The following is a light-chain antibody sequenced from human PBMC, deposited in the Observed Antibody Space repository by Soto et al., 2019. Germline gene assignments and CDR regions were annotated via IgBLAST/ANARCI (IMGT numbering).Light chain of an antibody. J-gene: IGKJ1*01. CDR3: QQYNSRKT. CDR1: QSISSW. CDR2: DAS. Sequence: DIQMTQSPSTLSASVGDRVTITCRASQSISSWLAWYQQKPGKAPKLLIYDASSLESGVPSRFSGSGSGTEFTLTISSLQPDDFATYYCQQYNSRKTFGQGTKV. V-gene: IGKV1-5*01.